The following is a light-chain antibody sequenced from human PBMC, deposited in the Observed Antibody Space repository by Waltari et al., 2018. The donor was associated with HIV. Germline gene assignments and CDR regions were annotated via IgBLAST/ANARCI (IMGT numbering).Light chain of an antibody. J-gene: IGLJ3*02. CDR1: RSNFEFNY. CDR3: GAWDDSLSAWV. Sequence: QSVLTQPPSASGSPGQRLLIPCSGGRSNFEFNYLTLFQQLPGTAPTLLIQKNNQRTSGVPDRCSASKSGTTASLAIRGLRSEDEADYYCGAWDDSLSAWVFGGGTKLSVL. CDR2: KNN. V-gene: IGLV1-47*01.